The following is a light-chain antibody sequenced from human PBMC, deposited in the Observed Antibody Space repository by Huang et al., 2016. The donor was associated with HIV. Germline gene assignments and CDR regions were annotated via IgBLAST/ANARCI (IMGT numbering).Light chain of an antibody. V-gene: IGKV3-15*01. J-gene: IGKJ2*01. Sequence: DILMTQSPATLSVSPGERATLSCRARQRVGSDLAWYQQKPGQAPRHLSYGASTRATGIPVRFSGSGSGTEFTLTISSLQSEDFAVYYCQQYTDWPYTFGQGTKLEI. CDR1: QRVGSD. CDR3: QQYTDWPYT. CDR2: GAS.